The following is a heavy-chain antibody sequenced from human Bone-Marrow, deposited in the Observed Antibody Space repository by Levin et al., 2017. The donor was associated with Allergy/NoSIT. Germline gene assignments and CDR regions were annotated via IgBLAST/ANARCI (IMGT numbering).Heavy chain of an antibody. CDR1: GFTFSSYG. D-gene: IGHD2-15*01. J-gene: IGHJ3*02. Sequence: GGSLRLSCAASGFTFSSYGMHWVRQAPGKGLEWVAVIWYDGSNKYYADSVKGRFTISRDNSKNTLYLQMNSLRAEDTAVYYCARDYRYCSGGSCYEYAFDIWGQGTMVTVSS. CDR3: ARDYRYCSGGSCYEYAFDI. CDR2: IWYDGSNK. V-gene: IGHV3-33*01.